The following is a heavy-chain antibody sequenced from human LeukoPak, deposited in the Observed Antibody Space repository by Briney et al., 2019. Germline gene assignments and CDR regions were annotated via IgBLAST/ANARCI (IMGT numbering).Heavy chain of an antibody. V-gene: IGHV3-48*04. D-gene: IGHD2-21*02. J-gene: IGHJ1*01. CDR1: GFIFSSYS. Sequence: GGSLRLSCAASGFIFSSYSMNWVRQVPGKGLEWVSYISSSSSTIYYADSVKGRFTISRDNAKNSLYLQMNSLRAEDTAVYYCARALVTAIGTEYFQHWGQGTLVTVSS. CDR2: ISSSSSTI. CDR3: ARALVTAIGTEYFQH.